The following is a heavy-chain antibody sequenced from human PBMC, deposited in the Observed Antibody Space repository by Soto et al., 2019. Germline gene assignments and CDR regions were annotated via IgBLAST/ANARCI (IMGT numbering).Heavy chain of an antibody. CDR1: GFTFSSYG. D-gene: IGHD3-22*01. Sequence: GGSLRLSCAASGFTFSSYGMHWVRQAPGKGLEWVAVIWYDGSNKYYADSVKGRFTISRDNSKNTLYLQMNSLRAEDTAVYYCARGLYYYGSSGPILWGQGTLVTVSS. J-gene: IGHJ4*02. CDR3: ARGLYYYGSSGPIL. V-gene: IGHV3-33*01. CDR2: IWYDGSNK.